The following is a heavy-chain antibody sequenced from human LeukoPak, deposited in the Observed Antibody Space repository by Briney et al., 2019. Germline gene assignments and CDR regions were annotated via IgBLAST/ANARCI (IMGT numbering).Heavy chain of an antibody. J-gene: IGHJ6*02. CDR1: GFTFRSYS. V-gene: IGHV3-48*01. D-gene: IGHD5-18*01. Sequence: GGSPRLSCAASGFTFRSYSLNWVRQAPGKGLEWISYITSSSDTIHYADSVKGRFSISRDNAKNALYLQMNSLRAEDTAMYYCARIYSTISGMDVWGQGTTVTVSS. CDR2: ITSSSDTI. CDR3: ARIYSTISGMDV.